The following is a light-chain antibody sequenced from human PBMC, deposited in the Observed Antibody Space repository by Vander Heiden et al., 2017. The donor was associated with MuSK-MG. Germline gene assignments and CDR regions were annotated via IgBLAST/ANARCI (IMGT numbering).Light chain of an antibody. CDR2: VAS. J-gene: IGKJ2*01. CDR3: QQLNNYPYT. CDR1: QGIKNY. V-gene: IGKV1-9*01. Sequence: DIQLTQSPSFLSASVGDRVIITCRASQGIKNYLAWYQQKPGKAPKLLIYVASTLQSGVPSRFSGSGSGTDFTLTISTLQPEDFATYYCQQLNNYPYTFGQGTKLEIK.